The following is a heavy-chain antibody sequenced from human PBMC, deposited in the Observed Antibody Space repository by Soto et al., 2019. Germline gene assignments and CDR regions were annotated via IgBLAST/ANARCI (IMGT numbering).Heavy chain of an antibody. V-gene: IGHV4-39*01. J-gene: IGHJ6*03. CDR3: ARTTWDSNYDYYYYYMDV. D-gene: IGHD4-4*01. CDR2: IYYSGST. CDR1: GGSISSSSYY. Sequence: QLQLQESGPGLVKPSETLSLTCTVSGGSISSSSYYWGWIRQPPGKGLEWIGSIYYSGSTYYNPSLKSRVTISVDTSKNQFSRKLSSVTAADTAVYYCARTTWDSNYDYYYYYMDVWGKGTTVTVSS.